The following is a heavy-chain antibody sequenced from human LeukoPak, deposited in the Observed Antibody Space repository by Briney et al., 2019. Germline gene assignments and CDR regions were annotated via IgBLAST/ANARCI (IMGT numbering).Heavy chain of an antibody. Sequence: GASVKVSCKASGGTFSSYAISWVRQAPGQGLEWMGGIIPIFGTANYAQKFQGRVTITADESTSTAYMELSSLRSEDTAVYYCAREGEMIAVAGNLLFDYWGQGSLVTVSS. CDR3: AREGEMIAVAGNLLFDY. CDR2: IIPIFGTA. D-gene: IGHD6-19*01. J-gene: IGHJ4*02. CDR1: GGTFSSYA. V-gene: IGHV1-69*13.